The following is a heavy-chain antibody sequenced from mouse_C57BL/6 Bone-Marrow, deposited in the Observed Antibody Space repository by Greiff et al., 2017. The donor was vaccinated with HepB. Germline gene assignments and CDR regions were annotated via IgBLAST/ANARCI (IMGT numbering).Heavy chain of an antibody. V-gene: IGHV1-63*01. J-gene: IGHJ3*01. D-gene: IGHD2-4*01. CDR3: ARSDYEAWFAY. Sequence: VQLQQSGAELVRPGTSVKMSCKASGYTFTNYWIGWAKQRPGHGLEWIGDIYPGGGYTNYNEKFKGKATLTADKSSSTAYMQFSSLTSEDSAIYYCARSDYEAWFAYWGQGTLVTVSA. CDR2: IYPGGGYT. CDR1: GYTFTNYW.